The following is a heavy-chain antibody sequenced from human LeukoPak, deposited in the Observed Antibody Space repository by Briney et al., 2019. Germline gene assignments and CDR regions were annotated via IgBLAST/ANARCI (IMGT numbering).Heavy chain of an antibody. J-gene: IGHJ6*03. CDR2: ISYDGSNK. CDR1: GFTFSSYA. Sequence: GGSLRLSCAASGFTFSSYAMHWVRQAPGKGLEWVAVISYDGSNKYYADTVKGRFTISRDNSKNTLYLQMNSLRAEDTAVYYCAREPYSSSSPFNYYYYMDVWGKGTTVTVSS. D-gene: IGHD6-6*01. V-gene: IGHV3-30*04. CDR3: AREPYSSSSPFNYYYYMDV.